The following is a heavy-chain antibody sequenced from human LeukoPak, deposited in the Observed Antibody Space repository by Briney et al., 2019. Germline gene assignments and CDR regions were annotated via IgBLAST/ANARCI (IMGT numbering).Heavy chain of an antibody. CDR3: ARGRAIDI. CDR2: IKQDDIEK. CDR1: GFTFTNNW. Sequence: GGSPRLSCAASGFTFTNNWMTWVRQAPGKGLEWVANIKQDDIEKYYVGSVKGRFTISRDNAKNSVYLQMNSLRAEDTAVYYCARGRAIDIWGRGTMVTVSS. V-gene: IGHV3-7*04. J-gene: IGHJ3*02.